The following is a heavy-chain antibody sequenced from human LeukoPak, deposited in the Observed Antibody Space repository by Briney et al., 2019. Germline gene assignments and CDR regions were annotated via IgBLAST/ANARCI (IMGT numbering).Heavy chain of an antibody. V-gene: IGHV3-66*01. Sequence: PGGSLRLSCAASGFTVSSNYMSWVRQAPGKGLEWVSVIYSGGSTYYADSVKGRFTISRDNSKNTLYLQMNSLRAEDTAVYYCAQSMGGSSWLQLDYWGQGTLVTVSS. CDR1: GFTVSSNY. CDR3: AQSMGGSSWLQLDY. J-gene: IGHJ4*02. CDR2: IYSGGST. D-gene: IGHD6-13*01.